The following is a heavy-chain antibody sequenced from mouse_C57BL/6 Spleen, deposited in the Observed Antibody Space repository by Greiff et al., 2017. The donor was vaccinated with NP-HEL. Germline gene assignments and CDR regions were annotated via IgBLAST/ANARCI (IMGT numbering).Heavy chain of an antibody. Sequence: EVKLVESGGDLVKPGGSLKLSCAASGFTFSSYGMSWVRQTPDKRLEWVATISSGGSYTYYPDSVKGRFTISRDNAKNTLYLQMSSLKSEDTAMYYCARGDSNYYAWFAYWGQGTLVTVSA. J-gene: IGHJ3*01. CDR1: GFTFSSYG. CDR3: ARGDSNYYAWFAY. D-gene: IGHD2-5*01. CDR2: ISSGGSYT. V-gene: IGHV5-6*01.